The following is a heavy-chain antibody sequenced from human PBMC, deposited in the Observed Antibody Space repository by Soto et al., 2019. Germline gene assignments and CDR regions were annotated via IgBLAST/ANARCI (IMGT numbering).Heavy chain of an antibody. CDR1: GDSLSRGSFY. Sequence: QVQLQESGPGLVQPSETLSLTCTVSGDSLSRGSFYWSWIRQSPGKGLEWIGHIYDSGTTNYNPSLMGRVTISQDTSMNRFSLTLTSVTAADTAVYYCARRFTFGYFQPWDQGTLVAVSS. CDR2: IYDSGTT. J-gene: IGHJ1*01. CDR3: ARRFTFGYFQP. D-gene: IGHD3-10*01. V-gene: IGHV4-61*03.